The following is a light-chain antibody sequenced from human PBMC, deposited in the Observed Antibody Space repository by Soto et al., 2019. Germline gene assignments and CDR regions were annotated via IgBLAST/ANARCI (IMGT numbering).Light chain of an antibody. Sequence: QSALTQPASVSGSPGQSITLSCTGTSSDVGSYNLVSWYQQHPGKAPQLMIYEGSKRPSGVSNRFSGSKSGNTASLTISGLQAEDEADYYCCSYAGRSTHAVFGGGTQLTVL. CDR1: SSDVGSYNL. V-gene: IGLV2-23*01. CDR2: EGS. J-gene: IGLJ7*01. CDR3: CSYAGRSTHAV.